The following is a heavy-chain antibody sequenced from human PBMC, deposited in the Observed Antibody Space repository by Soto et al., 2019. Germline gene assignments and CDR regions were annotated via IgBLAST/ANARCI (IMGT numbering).Heavy chain of an antibody. CDR1: GFSFTSYW. CDR2: IYPGDSDT. V-gene: IGHV5-51*01. J-gene: IGHJ6*02. D-gene: IGHD6-13*01. Sequence: PGESLKISCKGSGFSFTSYWIGWVRQMPGKGLEWMGIIYPGDSDTRYSPSFQGQVTISADKSISTAYLQWSSLKASDTAMYYCGRSLYSIESIGMDVRGQGTTLTVSS. CDR3: GRSLYSIESIGMDV.